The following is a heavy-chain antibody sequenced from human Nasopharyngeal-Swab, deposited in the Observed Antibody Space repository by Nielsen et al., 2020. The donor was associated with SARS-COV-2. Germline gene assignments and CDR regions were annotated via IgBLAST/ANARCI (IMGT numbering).Heavy chain of an antibody. Sequence: VRQMPRKGLEWVSYISSSSSTIYYADSVKGRFAISRDNAKNSLYLQMNSLRAEDTAVYYCARALHIYYYDSSGYFGDAFDIWGQGTMVTVSS. D-gene: IGHD3-22*01. CDR2: ISSSSSTI. CDR3: ARALHIYYYDSSGYFGDAFDI. J-gene: IGHJ3*02. V-gene: IGHV3-48*01.